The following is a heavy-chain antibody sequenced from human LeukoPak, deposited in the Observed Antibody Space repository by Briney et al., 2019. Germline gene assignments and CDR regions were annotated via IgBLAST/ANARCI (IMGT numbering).Heavy chain of an antibody. CDR2: ISAYNGNT. Sequence: GASVKVSCKASGYTFNSYGISWVRQAPGQGLEWMGWISAYNGNTNYAQKVQGRVTMTTDTSTSTAYMELRSLRSDDTAVYYCPRADTRAIARSGWYGFVYWGQGTLVTVSS. CDR1: GYTFNSYG. D-gene: IGHD6-19*01. J-gene: IGHJ4*02. CDR3: PRADTRAIARSGWYGFVY. V-gene: IGHV1-18*01.